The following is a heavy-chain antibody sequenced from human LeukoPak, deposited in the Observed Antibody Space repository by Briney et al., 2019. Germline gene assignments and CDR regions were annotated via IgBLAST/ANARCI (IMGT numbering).Heavy chain of an antibody. J-gene: IGHJ6*03. CDR1: GYTFTGYY. D-gene: IGHD3-10*01. V-gene: IGHV1-2*02. Sequence: ASVKVSCKASGYTFTGYYMHWVRQAPGQGLEWMGWINPNSGGTNYAQKFQGRVTMTRDTSISTAYMELSRLRSDDTAVYYCARGRFGGSNTHYYYYMDVWGKGTTVTISS. CDR2: INPNSGGT. CDR3: ARGRFGGSNTHYYYYMDV.